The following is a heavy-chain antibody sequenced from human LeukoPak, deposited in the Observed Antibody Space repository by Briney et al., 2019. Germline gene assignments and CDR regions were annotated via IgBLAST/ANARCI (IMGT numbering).Heavy chain of an antibody. D-gene: IGHD2-21*02. CDR3: AKPAQTDCGGDCFFDY. CDR2: ISGTGGTT. J-gene: IGHJ4*02. V-gene: IGHV3-23*01. Sequence: GGSLRLSCAGSEFTFNNYAMNWVRQTPGKGLEWVAAISGTGGTTYYADSVKGRSTISRDNSKSTVALQMYSLRAEDTAVYYCAKPAQTDCGGDCFFDYWGQGTLVTVSS. CDR1: EFTFNNYA.